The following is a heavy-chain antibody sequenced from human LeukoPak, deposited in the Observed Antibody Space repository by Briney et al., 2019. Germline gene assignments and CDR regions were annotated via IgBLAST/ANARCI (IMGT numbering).Heavy chain of an antibody. V-gene: IGHV1-2*02. Sequence: ASVKVSCKASGYTFTGYYMHWVRQAPGQGLEWMGWINPNSGGTNYAQKFQGRVTMTRDTSISTAYMELSRLRSDDTAVYYCARDGDYDILTGYYIPITAFDIWGQGTMVTVSS. D-gene: IGHD3-9*01. CDR3: ARDGDYDILTGYYIPITAFDI. CDR2: INPNSGGT. J-gene: IGHJ3*02. CDR1: GYTFTGYY.